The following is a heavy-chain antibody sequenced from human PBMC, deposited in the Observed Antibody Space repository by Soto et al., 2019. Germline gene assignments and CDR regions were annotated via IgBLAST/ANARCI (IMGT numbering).Heavy chain of an antibody. CDR3: ARYTNFSPCYRGVDV. V-gene: IGHV4-30-4*01. D-gene: IGHD2-15*01. J-gene: IGHJ6*02. Sequence: QVQLQESGPGLVKPSQSVSLTCTVSGVSISSGDYYWSWIRQPPGKGLEWIGYIYYSGNTNYAPSLGSRLTISSDTSRNQFSLHLMSVTAADTAIYYCARYTNFSPCYRGVDVWGQWTTVTVSS. CDR2: IYYSGNT. CDR1: GVSISSGDYY.